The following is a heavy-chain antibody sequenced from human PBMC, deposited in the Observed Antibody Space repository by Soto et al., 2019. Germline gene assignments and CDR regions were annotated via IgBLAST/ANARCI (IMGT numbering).Heavy chain of an antibody. V-gene: IGHV4-31*03. D-gene: IGHD4-17*01. CDR1: GGSISSGGYY. Sequence: QVQLQESGPGLVKPSQTLSLTCTVSGGSISSGGYYWSWIRQHPGKGLEWIGYIYYSGSTYYNPPLKIRVTITVDTSKNQFSLKLSSVTAADTAVYYCARSQRGVTVTTDLWGQGTLVTVSS. CDR2: IYYSGST. J-gene: IGHJ4*02. CDR3: ARSQRGVTVTTDL.